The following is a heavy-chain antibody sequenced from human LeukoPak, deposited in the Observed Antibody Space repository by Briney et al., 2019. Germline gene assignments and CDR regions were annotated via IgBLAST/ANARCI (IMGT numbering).Heavy chain of an antibody. V-gene: IGHV3-21*01. Sequence: GGSLRLSRAASGFTFSSYSMNWVRQAPGKGLEWVSSISSSSSYIYYADSVKGRFTISRDNAKNSLYLQMNSLRAEDTAVYYCAKLPGIAVAGTRAHWGQGTLVTVSS. D-gene: IGHD6-19*01. CDR1: GFTFSSYS. CDR3: AKLPGIAVAGTRAH. CDR2: ISSSSSYI. J-gene: IGHJ4*02.